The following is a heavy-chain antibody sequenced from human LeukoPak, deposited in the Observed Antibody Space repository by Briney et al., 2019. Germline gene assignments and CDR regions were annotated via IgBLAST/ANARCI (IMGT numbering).Heavy chain of an antibody. CDR1: GFTFSNYW. J-gene: IGHJ4*02. V-gene: IGHV3-74*01. D-gene: IGHD1-26*01. CDR3: ARECSGSCCFDY. Sequence: GGSLRLSCAASGFTFSNYWMHWVRQAPGKGLVWVSRINSDGSSRSYADSVKGRFTISRDNAKNTLYLQMNSLRAEDTAVYYCARECSGSCCFDYWGQGTLVTVSS. CDR2: INSDGSSR.